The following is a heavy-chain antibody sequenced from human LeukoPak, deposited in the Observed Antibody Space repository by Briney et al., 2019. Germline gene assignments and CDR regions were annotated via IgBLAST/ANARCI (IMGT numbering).Heavy chain of an antibody. Sequence: PGGSLRHSCAASGFTVSSNYMSWVRQAPGKGLEWVSVIYSDVSTYYADSVKGQFTISRHNSKNTLYLQMNSLRAEDTAVYYCARDLGSYFDYWGQGTLVTVSS. D-gene: IGHD3-16*01. CDR2: IYSDVST. CDR3: ARDLGSYFDY. J-gene: IGHJ4*02. V-gene: IGHV3-53*04. CDR1: GFTVSSNY.